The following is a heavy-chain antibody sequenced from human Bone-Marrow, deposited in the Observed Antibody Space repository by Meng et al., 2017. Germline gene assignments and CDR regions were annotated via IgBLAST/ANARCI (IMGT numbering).Heavy chain of an antibody. CDR3: ARGFLFSYYYDSSGSRHRDYYGMDV. D-gene: IGHD3-22*01. CDR2: IYYSGGT. V-gene: IGHV4-59*01. CDR1: GGSISSYY. J-gene: IGHJ6*02. Sequence: SETLSLTCTVSGGSISSYYWSWIRQLPVKGLEWIGYIYYSGGTNYNPSLKSRVTISVDTSKNQFSLKLSSVNAADTAVYYCARGFLFSYYYDSSGSRHRDYYGMDVWGQGTLVTVSS.